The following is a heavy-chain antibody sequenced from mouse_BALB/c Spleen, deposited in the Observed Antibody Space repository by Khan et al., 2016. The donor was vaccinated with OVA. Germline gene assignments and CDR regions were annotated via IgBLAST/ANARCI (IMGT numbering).Heavy chain of an antibody. J-gene: IGHJ4*01. D-gene: IGHD2-14*01. CDR3: ARGGAAYYRNDGGAMEY. CDR2: INTHSGVP. CDR1: GYTFTTAG. Sequence: QIQLVQSGPELKKPGETVRISCKASGYTFTTAGIQWVQKMPGKGLKWIGWINTHSGVPKYAEDFKGRFAFSLEISVSTAYLQITNLKNEDTATYFGARGGAAYYRNDGGAMEYWGQGTLVTVSS. V-gene: IGHV9-4*02.